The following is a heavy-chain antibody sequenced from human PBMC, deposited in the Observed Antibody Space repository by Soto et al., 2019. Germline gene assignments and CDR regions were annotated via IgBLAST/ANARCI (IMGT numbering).Heavy chain of an antibody. CDR3: ARQVRQGSSWSFPFDY. CDR2: IYPGDSDT. Sequence: PGESLKISCKGSGYSFTSYWIGWVRQMPGKGLEWMGIIYPGDSDTRYSPSFQGQVTISADKSISTAYLQWSSLKASDTAMYYCARQVRQGSSWSFPFDYWGQGTLVTVSS. CDR1: GYSFTSYW. J-gene: IGHJ4*02. V-gene: IGHV5-51*01. D-gene: IGHD6-13*01.